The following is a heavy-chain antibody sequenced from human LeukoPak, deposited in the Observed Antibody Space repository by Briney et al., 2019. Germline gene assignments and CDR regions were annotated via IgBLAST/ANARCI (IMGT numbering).Heavy chain of an antibody. CDR2: IYTSGST. V-gene: IGHV4-4*07. CDR1: GGSISSYY. CDR3: ARVAYDFWSGYYRRGNWFDP. D-gene: IGHD3-3*01. J-gene: IGHJ5*02. Sequence: SETLSLTCTVSGGSISSYYWSWIRQPAGKGLEWIGRIYTSGSTNYNPSLKSRVTMSVDTSKNQFFLKLSSVTAADTAVYYCARVAYDFWSGYYRRGNWFDPWGQGTLVTVSS.